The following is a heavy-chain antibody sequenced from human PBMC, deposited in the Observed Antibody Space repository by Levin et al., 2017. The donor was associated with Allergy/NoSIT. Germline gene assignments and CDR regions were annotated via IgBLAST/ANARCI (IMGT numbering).Heavy chain of an antibody. CDR1: GYTFTSYD. Sequence: GESLKISCKASGYTFTSYDINWVRQATGQGLEWMGWMNPNSGNTGYAQKFQGRVTMTRNTSISTAYMELSSLRSEDTAVYYCARGGKEAAGPAAYYYYYGMDVWGQGTTVTVSS. V-gene: IGHV1-8*01. J-gene: IGHJ6*02. CDR3: ARGGKEAAGPAAYYYYYGMDV. D-gene: IGHD6-25*01. CDR2: MNPNSGNT.